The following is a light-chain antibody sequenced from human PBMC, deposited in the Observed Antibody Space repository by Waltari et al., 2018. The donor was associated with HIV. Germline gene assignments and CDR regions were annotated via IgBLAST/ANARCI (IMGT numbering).Light chain of an antibody. V-gene: IGKV2-28*01. CDR1: QSLMKSNGYMY. CDR2: LGS. Sequence: DIVMTQSPVSLFVTPGAPASISCRSSQSLMKSNGYMYLDWYLQKPGQDPKLLIYLGSNRASGVPDRFSASGSATDFTLIISRVEAEDVGVYYCMQALEAPLTFGGGTKVEIK. CDR3: MQALEAPLT. J-gene: IGKJ4*01.